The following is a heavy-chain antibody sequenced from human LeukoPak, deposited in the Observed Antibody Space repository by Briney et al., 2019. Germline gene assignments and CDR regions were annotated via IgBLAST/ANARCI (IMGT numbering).Heavy chain of an antibody. CDR3: ARGIPSAYYILTGYSDY. D-gene: IGHD3-9*01. J-gene: IGHJ4*02. CDR2: MNPNSGNT. CDR1: GYTFTSYD. Sequence: ASVKVSCKASGYTFTSYDMNWVRQAPGQGLEWMGWMNPNSGNTGYAQKFQGRVTMTRNTSIGTAYMELSSLRSEDTAVYYCARGIPSAYYILTGYSDYWGQGTLVTVSS. V-gene: IGHV1-8*01.